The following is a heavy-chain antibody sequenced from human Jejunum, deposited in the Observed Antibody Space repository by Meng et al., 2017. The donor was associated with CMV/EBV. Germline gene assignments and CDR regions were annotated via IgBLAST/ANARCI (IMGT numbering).Heavy chain of an antibody. V-gene: IGHV3-74*01. CDR2: VNGDGSST. CDR3: TRRGDFDV. Sequence: LSCVASGFTFHTYWMHWVRQAPGKGLVWVSRVNGDGSSTSYADSVKGRFTISRDNAKNTLYLQMDSLRTEDTAVYFCTRRGDFDVWGQGTLVTVSS. CDR1: GFTFHTYW. D-gene: IGHD3-10*01. J-gene: IGHJ4*02.